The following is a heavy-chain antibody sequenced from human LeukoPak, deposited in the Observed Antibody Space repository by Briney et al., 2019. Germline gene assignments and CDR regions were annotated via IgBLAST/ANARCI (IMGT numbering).Heavy chain of an antibody. D-gene: IGHD3-22*01. J-gene: IGHJ6*03. CDR2: MNPNSGNT. CDR3: ARGPLGYYYDSSGYYSYYYYYYMDV. CDR1: GYTFTSYD. V-gene: IGHV1-8*01. Sequence: GASVKVSCKASGYTFTSYDINWVRQATGQGLEWMGWMNPNSGNTGYAQKFQGRVTITRNTSISTAYMELSSLRSEDTAVYYCARGPLGYYYDSSGYYSYYYYYYMDVWGKGTTVTVSS.